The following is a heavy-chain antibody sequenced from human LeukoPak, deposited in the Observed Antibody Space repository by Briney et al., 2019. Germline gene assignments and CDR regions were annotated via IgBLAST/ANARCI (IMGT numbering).Heavy chain of an antibody. CDR2: VYYSGST. V-gene: IGHV4-39*01. CDR3: VRRTSGSYSDY. Sequence: PSETLSLTCTVSGGFISSSNYYWGWVRQPPGKGLEWIGSVYYSGSTYYNPSLKSRVTMSVATSKIQFSLKLNSVTAADTAVYYCVRRTSGSYSDYWGQGTLVTVSS. CDR1: GGFISSSNYY. J-gene: IGHJ4*02. D-gene: IGHD1-26*01.